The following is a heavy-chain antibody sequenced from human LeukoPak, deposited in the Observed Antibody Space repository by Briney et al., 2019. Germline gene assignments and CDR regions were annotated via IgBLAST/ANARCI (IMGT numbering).Heavy chain of an antibody. CDR1: GFTFSSYS. J-gene: IGHJ4*02. Sequence: GGSLRLSCAASGFTFSSYSMNWVRQAPGKGLEWVSSISGSSSYIYYADSVKGRFTISRDNAKNSLYLQMNSLRAEDTAVYYCARDPKGPDDYVPDYWGQGTLVTVSS. V-gene: IGHV3-21*01. CDR3: ARDPKGPDDYVPDY. CDR2: ISGSSSYI. D-gene: IGHD4-17*01.